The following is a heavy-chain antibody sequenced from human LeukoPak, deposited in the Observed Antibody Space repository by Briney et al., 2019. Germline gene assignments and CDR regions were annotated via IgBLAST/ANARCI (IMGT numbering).Heavy chain of an antibody. CDR1: GFIFSSYE. CDR3: ARDAYYYDSSGYYDY. J-gene: IGHJ4*02. CDR2: IGKSGSPI. V-gene: IGHV3-48*03. D-gene: IGHD3-22*01. Sequence: GGSLRLSCAASGFIFSSYEMNWVRQAPGKGLEWVSYIGKSGSPIYYADSVKGRFTISRDNAKGSPYLQMNSLRAEDTAVYYCARDAYYYDSSGYYDYWGQGTLVTVSS.